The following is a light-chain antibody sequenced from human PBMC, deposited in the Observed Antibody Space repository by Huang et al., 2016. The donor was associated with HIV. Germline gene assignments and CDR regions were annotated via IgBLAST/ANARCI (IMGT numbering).Light chain of an antibody. CDR2: AAA. V-gene: IGKV1-27*01. Sequence: DIPMTQSPSSLSASIGDRVTITCRASQDISNNVDWYQHKPGEVPRLLIYAAANLQSGVPSSFNGSGSGTDFSLIINSLQPEDVATYFCQKYNSVPRTFGQGTKVEIK. J-gene: IGKJ1*01. CDR1: QDISNN. CDR3: QKYNSVPRT.